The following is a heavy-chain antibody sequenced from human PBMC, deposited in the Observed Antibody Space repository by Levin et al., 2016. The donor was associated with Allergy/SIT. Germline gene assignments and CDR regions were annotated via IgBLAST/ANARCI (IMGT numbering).Heavy chain of an antibody. D-gene: IGHD6-13*01. CDR3: VKAKYSSSWIYYFDY. Sequence: VRQAPGKGLEYVSAISSNGGSTYYADSVKGRFTISRDNSKNTLYLQMSSLRAEDTAVYYCVKAKYSSSWIYYFDYWGQGTPGHRLL. V-gene: IGHV3-64D*06. CDR2: ISSNGGST. J-gene: IGHJ4*02.